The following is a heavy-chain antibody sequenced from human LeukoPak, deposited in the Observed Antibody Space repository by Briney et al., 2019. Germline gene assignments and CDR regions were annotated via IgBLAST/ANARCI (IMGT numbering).Heavy chain of an antibody. CDR2: IYYSGST. CDR3: ARRTSTGRFDP. CDR1: GGSISTSGSL. D-gene: IGHD1-1*01. J-gene: IGHJ5*02. V-gene: IGHV4-39*01. Sequence: TSETLSLTCTVSGGSISTSGSLWGWTRQPPGKGLEWIGTIYYSGSTYYSPSLKSRVSISVDTSKNQFSLRLTSVTAADTAVYYCARRTSTGRFDPWGQGTLATVSS.